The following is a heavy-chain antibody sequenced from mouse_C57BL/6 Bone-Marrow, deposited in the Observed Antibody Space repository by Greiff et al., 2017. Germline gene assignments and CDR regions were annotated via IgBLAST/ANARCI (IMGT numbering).Heavy chain of an antibody. CDR3: ARGYYAMDY. Sequence: VQLQQSGAELARPGASVKLSCKASGYTFTSYGISWVKQRTGQGLEWIGEIYPRSGNTYYNEKFKGKATMTADKSSSTAYMELRSLTSDDSAVYFCARGYYAMDYWGQGTSVTVSS. CDR1: GYTFTSYG. J-gene: IGHJ4*01. CDR2: IYPRSGNT. V-gene: IGHV1-81*01.